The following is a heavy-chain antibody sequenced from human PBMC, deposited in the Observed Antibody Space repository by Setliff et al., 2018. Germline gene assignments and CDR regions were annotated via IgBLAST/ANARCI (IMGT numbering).Heavy chain of an antibody. CDR2: ITYDGTNN. V-gene: IGHV3-30*01. CDR3: VRALAYYYMDV. J-gene: IGHJ6*03. Sequence: GGSLRLSCVASGFTFSNYAMHWVRQAPGKGLEWVAVITYDGTNNFYADSVKGRFTISRDISKNTLYLQMNSLRPEDTAIYYCVRALAYYYMDVWGKGTAVTVSS. CDR1: GFTFSNYA.